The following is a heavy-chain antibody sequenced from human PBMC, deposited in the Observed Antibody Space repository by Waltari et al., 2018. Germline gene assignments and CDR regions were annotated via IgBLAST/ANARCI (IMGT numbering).Heavy chain of an antibody. V-gene: IGHV4-38-2*01. J-gene: IGHJ4*02. D-gene: IGHD6-13*01. CDR3: ARGSWQGTLHAYFDL. Sequence: RESGPGLVRTSETLSLNCDVSDYSIINGYYWGWIRQPPGKSLEWIASINYSGNTYINPSFESRLTISLDTSTNQFSLQLTSVTAADTAVYFCARGSWQGTLHAYFDLWGQGSLVTVSS. CDR2: INYSGNT. CDR1: DYSIINGYY.